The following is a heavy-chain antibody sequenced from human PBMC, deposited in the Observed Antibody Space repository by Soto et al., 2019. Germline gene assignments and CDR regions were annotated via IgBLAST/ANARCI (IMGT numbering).Heavy chain of an antibody. CDR1: GFTFSSYD. CDR3: ARGYCTNGVCPDHPIYYCYGMDV. V-gene: IGHV3-13*01. Sequence: EVQLVESGGGLVQPGGSLRLSCAASGFTFSSYDMHWVRQATGKGLEWVSAIGTAGDTYYPGSVKGRFTISRENAKNSLYLQMNSLRAGDTAVYYCARGYCTNGVCPDHPIYYCYGMDVWGQGTTVTVSS. J-gene: IGHJ6*02. D-gene: IGHD2-8*01. CDR2: IGTAGDT.